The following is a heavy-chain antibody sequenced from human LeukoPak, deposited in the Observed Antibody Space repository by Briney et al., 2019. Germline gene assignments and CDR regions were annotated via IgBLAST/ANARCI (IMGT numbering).Heavy chain of an antibody. CDR2: ISSSSSYI. V-gene: IGHV3-21*01. D-gene: IGHD1-26*01. Sequence: GGSLRLSCAASGFTFSSYSMNWVRQAPGKGLEWVSSISSSSSYIYYADSVKGRFTISRDNAKNSLYLQMNSLRAEDTAVYYCARDFRAMGATTGAYVMDVWGQGTTVTVSS. J-gene: IGHJ6*02. CDR1: GFTFSSYS. CDR3: ARDFRAMGATTGAYVMDV.